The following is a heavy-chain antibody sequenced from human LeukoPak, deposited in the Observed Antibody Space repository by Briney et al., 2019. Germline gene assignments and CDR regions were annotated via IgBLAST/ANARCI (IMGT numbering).Heavy chain of an antibody. V-gene: IGHV3-7*01. CDR2: KKQDGSEK. J-gene: IGHJ4*02. D-gene: IGHD4-17*01. CDR3: AREGTVTPYNFDY. Sequence: HPGGSLRLSCAASGFTFSSYWMSWVRQAPGKGLEWVANKKQDGSEKYYVDSVKGRFTISRDNAKSSLYLHMNSLRAEDTAVYYCAREGTVTPYNFDYWGQGTLDTVSS. CDR1: GFTFSSYW.